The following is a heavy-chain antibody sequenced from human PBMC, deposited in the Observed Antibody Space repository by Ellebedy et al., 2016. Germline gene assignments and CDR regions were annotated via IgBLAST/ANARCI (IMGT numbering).Heavy chain of an antibody. Sequence: ASGFTFSTRWVNWVRQAPGKGPEWVSSISSTSSHIFYTDSLKGRFTISRDNAKNSLYLQMNNLRAEDTAVYYCARDSDLMVRGEGGWFDPWGQGTLVTVSS. D-gene: IGHD3-10*01. V-gene: IGHV3-21*01. CDR3: ARDSDLMVRGEGGWFDP. CDR1: GFTFSTRW. CDR2: ISSTSSHI. J-gene: IGHJ5*02.